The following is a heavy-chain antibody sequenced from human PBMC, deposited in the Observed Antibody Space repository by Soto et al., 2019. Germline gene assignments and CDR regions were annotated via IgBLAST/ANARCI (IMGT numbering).Heavy chain of an antibody. D-gene: IGHD3-3*01. J-gene: IGHJ3*02. Sequence: GEPLKSSCNGSGYSFTSYWIGWVRQMPGKGLEWMGIIYPGDSDTRHSPSFQGQVTISADKSISTAYLQWSSLKASDTAMYYCARPPVAMYYDFWSGHVDAFDIWGQGTMVTVSS. CDR2: IYPGDSDT. V-gene: IGHV5-51*01. CDR3: ARPPVAMYYDFWSGHVDAFDI. CDR1: GYSFTSYW.